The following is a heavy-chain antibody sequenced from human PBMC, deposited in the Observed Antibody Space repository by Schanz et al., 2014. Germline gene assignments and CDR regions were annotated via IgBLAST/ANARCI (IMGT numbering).Heavy chain of an antibody. D-gene: IGHD3-3*01. V-gene: IGHV1-18*01. J-gene: IGHJ4*02. CDR3: ARDRRFVDRDDLYYFDS. CDR1: GYIFINSG. CDR2: ISVYNHNK. Sequence: QIQLVQSGPEVKKPGATVKVSCKASGYIFINSGISWVRQAPGQGLEWMGWISVYNHNKEYDQKFQGRVTMTTDTSTSTAYMALTDLRSDDTAVYYCARDRRFVDRDDLYYFDSWGQGPLVTVSS.